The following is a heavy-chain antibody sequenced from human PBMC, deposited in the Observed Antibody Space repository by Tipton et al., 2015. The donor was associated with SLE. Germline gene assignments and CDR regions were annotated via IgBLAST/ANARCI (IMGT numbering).Heavy chain of an antibody. V-gene: IGHV4-59*11. CDR2: IYYSGST. J-gene: IGHJ3*02. CDR1: GGSISSHY. Sequence: TLSLTCTISGGSISSHYWSWIRQPPGKGLEWIGYIYYSGSTNYNPSLKSRVTISVDTSKNQFSLKLSSVTAADTAVYYCARDGDYYDSSGYFFDAFDIWGHGAMVTVSS. D-gene: IGHD3-22*01. CDR3: ARDGDYYDSSGYFFDAFDI.